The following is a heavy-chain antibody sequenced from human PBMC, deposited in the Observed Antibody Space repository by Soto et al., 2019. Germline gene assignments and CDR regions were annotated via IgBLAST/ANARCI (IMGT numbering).Heavy chain of an antibody. J-gene: IGHJ4*02. Sequence: GGSLRLSCAASGFTFRTYSMHWVRQAPGKGLEWVAVISYDGSNEYYATSVKGRFTISRDNSKNTLYLQMNSLRPEDTAVYYCASVYSSLDYGIDYWGQGTLVTVSS. CDR2: ISYDGSNE. CDR1: GFTFRTYS. CDR3: ASVYSSLDYGIDY. D-gene: IGHD6-13*01. V-gene: IGHV3-30-3*01.